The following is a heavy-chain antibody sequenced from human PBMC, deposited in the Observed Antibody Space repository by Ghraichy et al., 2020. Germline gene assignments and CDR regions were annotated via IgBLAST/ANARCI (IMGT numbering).Heavy chain of an antibody. Sequence: SETLSLTCAVYGGSFSGYYWSWIRQPPGKGLEWIGEINHSGSTNYNPSLKSRVTISVDTSKNQFSLKLSSVTAADTAVYYCARVARAPPPYSSGWYFPKDYYYGMDVWGQGTTVTVSS. CDR2: INHSGST. D-gene: IGHD6-19*01. CDR3: ARVARAPPPYSSGWYFPKDYYYGMDV. V-gene: IGHV4-34*01. J-gene: IGHJ6*02. CDR1: GGSFSGYY.